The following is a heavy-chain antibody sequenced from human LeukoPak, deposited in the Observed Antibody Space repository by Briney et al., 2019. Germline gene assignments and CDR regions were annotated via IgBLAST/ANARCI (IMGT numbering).Heavy chain of an antibody. CDR2: ISSSGSTI. CDR3: AREMTLDYGDYSFDY. CDR1: GFTFSSYA. Sequence: GGSLRLSCAASGFTFSSYAMNWVRQAPGKGLEWVSYISSSGSTIYYADSVKGRFTISRDNAKNSLYLQMNSLRAEDTAVYYCAREMTLDYGDYSFDYWGQGTLVTVSS. J-gene: IGHJ4*02. V-gene: IGHV3-48*03. D-gene: IGHD4-17*01.